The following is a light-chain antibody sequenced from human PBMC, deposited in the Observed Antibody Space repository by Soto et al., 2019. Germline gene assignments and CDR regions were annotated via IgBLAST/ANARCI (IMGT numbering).Light chain of an antibody. CDR1: QSISSW. V-gene: IGKV1-5*03. Sequence: DIQMTQSPSTLSASVGDRVTITCRASQSISSWLAWYQQKPGKAPKLLIFKASSLESGVPSRFSGSGSGTNFTPNISGLQPDEFATYYCQPYNSYPWTFGQGTKVEIK. CDR3: QPYNSYPWT. CDR2: KAS. J-gene: IGKJ1*01.